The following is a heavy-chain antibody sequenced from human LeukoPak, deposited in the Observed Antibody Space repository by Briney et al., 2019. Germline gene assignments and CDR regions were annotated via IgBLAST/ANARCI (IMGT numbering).Heavy chain of an antibody. CDR1: GYTFTSYD. D-gene: IGHD6-13*01. Sequence: ASVKVSCKASGYTFTSYDINWVRQATGQGLEWMGWMNPNSGNTGYAQKFQGRVTMTRDTSISTAYMELSRLRSDDTAVYYCARVYTGAADQDYWGQGTLVTVSS. V-gene: IGHV1-8*01. CDR3: ARVYTGAADQDY. J-gene: IGHJ4*02. CDR2: MNPNSGNT.